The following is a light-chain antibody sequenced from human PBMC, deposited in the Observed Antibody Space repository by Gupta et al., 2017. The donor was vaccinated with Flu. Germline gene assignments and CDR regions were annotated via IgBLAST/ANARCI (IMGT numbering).Light chain of an antibody. J-gene: IGLJ1*01. V-gene: IGLV2-14*01. CDR2: EVS. CDR1: NSDIGAHNH. CDR3: SSYTSCTTRAYV. Sequence: SAVTMPAAVSGSPGGSITISCTGTNSDIGAHNHVSWYQQHPGQPPQLILYEVSNRPSGVSNRSSGSKSGKTASLTVSGIQAEEEEDYFCSSYTSCTTRAYVFGTGTKVTVL.